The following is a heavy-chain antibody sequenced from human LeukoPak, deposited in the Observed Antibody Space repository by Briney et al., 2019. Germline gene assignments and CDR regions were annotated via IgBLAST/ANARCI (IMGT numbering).Heavy chain of an antibody. CDR1: GYTLTESS. CDR2: FDPEEDET. D-gene: IGHD2-2*01. Sequence: ASVKVSCKVSGYTLTESSFHGVRQPLGKGGEWMGGFDPEEDETVYAQNCQGRVNLTEDTSTDTANMELSGLRSDDTAVYYCATISRTYNGLDFYYYMDVWGKGTTVAVTS. J-gene: IGHJ6*03. CDR3: ATISRTYNGLDFYYYMDV. V-gene: IGHV1-24*01.